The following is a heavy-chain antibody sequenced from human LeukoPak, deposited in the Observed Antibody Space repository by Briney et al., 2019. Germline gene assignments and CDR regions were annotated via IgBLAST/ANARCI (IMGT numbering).Heavy chain of an antibody. CDR1: DGSISSSSYY. V-gene: IGHV4-39*07. Sequence: SETLSLTCTVSDGSISSSSYYWGWIRQPPGKGLEWIGSIYYSGSTYYNPSLKSRVTISVDTSKNQFSLKLSSVTAADTAVYYCAREDDYSNSSWGQGTLVTVSS. CDR2: IYYSGST. CDR3: AREDDYSNSS. J-gene: IGHJ5*02. D-gene: IGHD4-11*01.